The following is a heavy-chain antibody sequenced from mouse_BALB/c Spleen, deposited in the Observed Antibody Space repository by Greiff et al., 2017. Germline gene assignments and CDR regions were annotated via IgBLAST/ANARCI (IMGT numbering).Heavy chain of an antibody. D-gene: IGHD2-10*02. Sequence: EVQRVESGGGLVKPGGSLKLSCAASGFTFSDYYMYWVRQTPEKRLEWVATISDGGSYTYYPDSVKGRFTISRDNAKNNLYLQMSSLKSEDTAMYYCARAYGNYEAWFAYWGQGTLVTVSA. CDR2: ISDGGSYT. V-gene: IGHV5-4*02. J-gene: IGHJ3*01. CDR3: ARAYGNYEAWFAY. CDR1: GFTFSDYY.